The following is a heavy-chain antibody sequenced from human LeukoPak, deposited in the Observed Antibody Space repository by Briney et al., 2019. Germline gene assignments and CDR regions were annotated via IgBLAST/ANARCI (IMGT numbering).Heavy chain of an antibody. J-gene: IGHJ2*01. V-gene: IGHV3-33*01. CDR2: IWYDGSNK. CDR3: ARDRSMSGWYIDL. Sequence: PGRSLRLSYAASGFTFSSYGMHWVRQAPGKGLEWVAVIWYDGSNKYYPDSVQGRFTISRDNSKNTLYLQVNSLRAEDTAVYYCARDRSMSGWYIDLWGRGTLVTVSS. CDR1: GFTFSSYG. D-gene: IGHD2/OR15-2a*01.